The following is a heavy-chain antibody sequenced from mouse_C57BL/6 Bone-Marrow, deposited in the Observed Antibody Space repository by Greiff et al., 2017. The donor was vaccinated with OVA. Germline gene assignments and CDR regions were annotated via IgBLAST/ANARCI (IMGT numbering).Heavy chain of an antibody. V-gene: IGHV1-76*01. J-gene: IGHJ3*01. CDR1: GYTFTDYY. CDR2: IYPGSGNT. CDR3: ARHISY. Sequence: QVQLQQSGAELVRPGASVKLSCKASGYTFTDYYINWVKQRPGQGLEWIARIYPGSGNTYYNEKFKGKATLTAEKSSSTAYMQLSSLTSEDSAVYFCARHISYWGQGTLVTVSA.